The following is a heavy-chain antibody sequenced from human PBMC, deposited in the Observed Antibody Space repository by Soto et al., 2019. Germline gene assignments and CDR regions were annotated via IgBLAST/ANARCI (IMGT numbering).Heavy chain of an antibody. CDR2: INPSDGST. CDR1: GYTFTNYY. CDR3: ARGGGYNSRFDY. Sequence: ASVKVSCKASGYTFTNYYIHWVRQAPGQGLEWMGIINPSDGSTTYAQKFQGRVTMTRDTSTGTVYMDLSSLRSEDTAVYYCARGGGYNSRFDYWGQGTLVTVSS. D-gene: IGHD5-12*01. J-gene: IGHJ4*02. V-gene: IGHV1-46*01.